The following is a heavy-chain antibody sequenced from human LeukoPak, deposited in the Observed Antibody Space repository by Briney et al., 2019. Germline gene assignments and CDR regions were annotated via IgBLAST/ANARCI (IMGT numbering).Heavy chain of an antibody. CDR2: ISYHGSNI. Sequence: QPGRSLRLSCAAPGFTFTCCAMNSVPQSPVKRLNRLAVISYHGSNIYYADSVKGRFTVSRDNSKNTAFLQMNSLRPEDTALYYCARKNEQGVTDFWGQGALVTVSA. V-gene: IGHV3-30*03. CDR1: GFTFTCCA. J-gene: IGHJ4*02. D-gene: IGHD1-1*01. CDR3: ARKNEQGVTDF.